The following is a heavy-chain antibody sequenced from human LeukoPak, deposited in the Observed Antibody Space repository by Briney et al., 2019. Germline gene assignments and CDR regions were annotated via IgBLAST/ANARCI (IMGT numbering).Heavy chain of an antibody. CDR1: GASISNGGYY. J-gene: IGHJ3*02. CDR2: ISHSGST. V-gene: IGHV4-30-2*01. CDR3: ATIAPVDDGFDI. Sequence: SETLSLTCTVSGASISNGGYYWSWIRQPPGKGLEWIGYISHSGSTYYNPSLKSRVTISIDRSKNQFSLKPSSVTAADTAVYYCATIAPVDDGFDIWGQGTMVTVSS. D-gene: IGHD5-24*01.